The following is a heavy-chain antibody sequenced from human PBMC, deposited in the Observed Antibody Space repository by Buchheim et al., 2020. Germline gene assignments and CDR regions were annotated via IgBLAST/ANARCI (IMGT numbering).Heavy chain of an antibody. Sequence: QVQLQESGPGLVKPSETLSLTCTVSGGSISRYYWSWIRQPPGKGLEWIGYIYYSGSTNYNPSLKSRVTISVDTSKNQFSLKLNSVTAADTAIYYCAATPIVVVISATFAPTENWFDPWGQGTL. J-gene: IGHJ5*02. CDR1: GGSISRYY. CDR2: IYYSGST. D-gene: IGHD2-15*01. CDR3: AATPIVVVISATFAPTENWFDP. V-gene: IGHV4-59*01.